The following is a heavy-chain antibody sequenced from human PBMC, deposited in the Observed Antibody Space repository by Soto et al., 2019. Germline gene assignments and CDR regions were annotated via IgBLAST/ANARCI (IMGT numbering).Heavy chain of an antibody. CDR3: ACLPRPRGPFDF. V-gene: IGHV3-74*03. CDR2: INSDGSTT. J-gene: IGHJ4*02. CDR1: GFTFSSSW. Sequence: EVQLVESGGGLVQPGGSLRLSCAASGFTFSSSWMHWVRQVPGKGLVWVSRINSDGSTTQYADSVRGRFTISRDNAKITLFLEVNSLTIEDTAVYFCACLPRPRGPFDFWGQGTLVTVSS. D-gene: IGHD3-10*01.